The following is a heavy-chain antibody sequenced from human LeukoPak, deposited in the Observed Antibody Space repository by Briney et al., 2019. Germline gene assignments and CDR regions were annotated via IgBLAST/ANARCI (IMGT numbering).Heavy chain of an antibody. Sequence: GGSLRLSCAASGFSFNNYGMHWVRQAPGKGLEWVAVISYDGTNKYYADSVKGRFSISRDNSNNTLNLQTNSLRVEDTAVYFCAKDGGIWSPAYHFDYWGQGALVTVSS. V-gene: IGHV3-30*18. CDR1: GFSFNNYG. CDR2: ISYDGTNK. D-gene: IGHD6-13*01. J-gene: IGHJ4*02. CDR3: AKDGGIWSPAYHFDY.